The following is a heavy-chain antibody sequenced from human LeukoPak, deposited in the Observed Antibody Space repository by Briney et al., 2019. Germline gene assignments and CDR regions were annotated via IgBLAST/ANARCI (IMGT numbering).Heavy chain of an antibody. D-gene: IGHD3-22*01. CDR2: MNPNSGNT. Sequence: ASEKVSCKASGYTFTSYDINWVRQATGQGLEWMGWMNPNSGNTGYAQKFQGRVTMTRNTSISTAYMELSSLRSEDTAVYYCESTYDSSGYQGNWFDPWGQGTLVTVSS. J-gene: IGHJ5*02. CDR3: ESTYDSSGYQGNWFDP. V-gene: IGHV1-8*01. CDR1: GYTFTSYD.